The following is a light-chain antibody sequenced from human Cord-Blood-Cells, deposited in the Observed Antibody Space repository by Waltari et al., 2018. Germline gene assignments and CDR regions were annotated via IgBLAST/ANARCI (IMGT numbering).Light chain of an antibody. CDR1: QSVVYSPNNKDD. V-gene: IGKV4-1*01. CDR2: WAS. Sequence: IVMTPSQDSLAVHLGERATINCTYSQSVVYSPNNKDDLAWYQQKPGQPPKLLIYWASTRESGVPDRFSGNEYRTDFTLTISSLQAEDVAVYYCQQYYSTPLTFGRGTKVYI. J-gene: IGKJ3*01. CDR3: QQYYSTPLT.